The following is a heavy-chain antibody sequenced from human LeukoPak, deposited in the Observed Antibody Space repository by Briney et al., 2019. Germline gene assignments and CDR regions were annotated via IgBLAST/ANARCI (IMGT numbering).Heavy chain of an antibody. CDR2: ISSSSSTI. Sequence: GGSLRLSCAVSGFTFSSYSMNWVRQAPGKGLEWVSYISSSSSTIYYADSVKGRFTISRDNAKNSLYLQMNSPRADDTAVYYCARLYSSSVNFWGQGTMVTVSS. V-gene: IGHV3-48*04. CDR3: ARLYSSSVNF. D-gene: IGHD6-13*01. CDR1: GFTFSSYS. J-gene: IGHJ4*02.